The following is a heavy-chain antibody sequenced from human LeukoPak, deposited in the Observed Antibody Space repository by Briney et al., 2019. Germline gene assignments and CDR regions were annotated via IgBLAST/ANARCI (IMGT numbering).Heavy chain of an antibody. Sequence: PGGSLRLSCAASGFTFSSYAMHWVRQAPGKGLEWVAVISYDGSNKYYADSVKGRFTISRDNSKNTLYLQMNSLRAEDTAVYYCARARGRYFLGYFQHWGQGTLVTVSS. CDR2: ISYDGSNK. D-gene: IGHD6-19*01. CDR3: ARARGRYFLGYFQH. CDR1: GFTFSSYA. J-gene: IGHJ1*01. V-gene: IGHV3-30-3*01.